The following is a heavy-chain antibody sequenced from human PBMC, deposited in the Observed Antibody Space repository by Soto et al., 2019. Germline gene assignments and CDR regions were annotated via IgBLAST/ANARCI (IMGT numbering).Heavy chain of an antibody. CDR3: ARDYYGSGSMNYYYYYMDV. Sequence: QVQLVQSGAEVKKPGSSVKVSCKASGGTFSSYTISWVRQAPGQGLEWMGRIIPILGIANYAQKFQGRVTITADKSTSTAYMELSSLRSEDTAVYYCARDYYGSGSMNYYYYYMDVWGKGTTVTVSS. CDR2: IIPILGIA. J-gene: IGHJ6*03. CDR1: GGTFSSYT. V-gene: IGHV1-69*08. D-gene: IGHD3-10*01.